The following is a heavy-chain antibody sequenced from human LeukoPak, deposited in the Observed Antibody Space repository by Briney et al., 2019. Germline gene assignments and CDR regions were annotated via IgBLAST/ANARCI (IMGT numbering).Heavy chain of an antibody. D-gene: IGHD1-14*01. CDR1: GGSFSGYY. V-gene: IGHV4-34*01. CDR3: TRDRGAGSWSPLDY. CDR2: ISHRGST. Sequence: PESLSLTCTVHGGSFSGYYWSGIRQPPGKGLEWIGEISHRGSTNYNPSLKTRVTISVDTSKNQFSLKLNSVTAADTAVYYCTRDRGAGSWSPLDYWGRGSLVTVSS. J-gene: IGHJ4*02.